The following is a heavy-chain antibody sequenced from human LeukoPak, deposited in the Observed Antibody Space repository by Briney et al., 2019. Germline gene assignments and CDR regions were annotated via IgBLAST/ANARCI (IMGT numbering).Heavy chain of an antibody. D-gene: IGHD6-13*01. J-gene: IGHJ4*02. CDR1: GGTFSSYA. Sequence: SVKVSCKASGGTFSSYAISWVRQAPGQGLEWMGGIIPIFGTANYAQKFQGRVTIPTDESTSTAYMELSSLRSEDTAVYYCAVPKGGSSWYAQIDYWGQGTPVTVSS. CDR2: IIPIFGTA. CDR3: AVPKGGSSWYAQIDY. V-gene: IGHV1-69*05.